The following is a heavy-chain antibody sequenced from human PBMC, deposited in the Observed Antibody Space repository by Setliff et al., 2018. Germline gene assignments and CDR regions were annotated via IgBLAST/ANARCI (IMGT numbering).Heavy chain of an antibody. CDR1: GGSFSHHY. CDR2: MYNSGNT. D-gene: IGHD6-13*01. CDR3: ARDLASSSDRFIGGWFDP. V-gene: IGHV4-59*11. Sequence: SETLSLTCAVYGGSFSHHYWSWIRQPPGKGLEWVGYMYNSGNTNYNPSLRRRVAISVDTSKNQFSLKLSSVTAADTAVYYCARDLASSSDRFIGGWFDPWGQGTLVTVSS. J-gene: IGHJ5*02.